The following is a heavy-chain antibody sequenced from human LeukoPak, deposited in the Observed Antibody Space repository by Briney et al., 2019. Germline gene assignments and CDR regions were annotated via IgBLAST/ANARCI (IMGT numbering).Heavy chain of an antibody. CDR3: ARDGRGDLTWIQLWSPFDY. J-gene: IGHJ4*02. V-gene: IGHV3-66*02. CDR1: GLTVSSNY. CDR2: IYSGGST. D-gene: IGHD5-18*01. Sequence: PGGSLRLSCAASGLTVSSNYMSWVRQAPGKGLEWVSVIYSGGSTYYADSVKGRFTISRDNSKNTLYLQMNSLRTEDTAVYHCARDGRGDLTWIQLWSPFDYWGQGTLVTVSS.